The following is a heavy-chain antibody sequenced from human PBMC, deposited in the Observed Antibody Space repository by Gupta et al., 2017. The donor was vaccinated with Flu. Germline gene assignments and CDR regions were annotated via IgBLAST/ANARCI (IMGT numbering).Heavy chain of an antibody. CDR3: AKDRRSVMITFGGVIAIDY. CDR1: GFTFSNYA. Sequence: EVQLLESGGVLVQPGGSLRLSCAASGFTFSNYAMGWVRQAPGKGLEWVSAIGGSGGSTYYADSVKGRFTISRDNSKNTLYLQMNTLRAEDTAVYYCAKDRRSVMITFGGVIAIDYWGQGTLVTVSS. CDR2: IGGSGGST. V-gene: IGHV3-23*01. D-gene: IGHD3-16*02. J-gene: IGHJ4*02.